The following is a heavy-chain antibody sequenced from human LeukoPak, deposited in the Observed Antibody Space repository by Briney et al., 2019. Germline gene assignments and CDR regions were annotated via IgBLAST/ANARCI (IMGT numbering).Heavy chain of an antibody. CDR3: ARDGPVGATTGAFDI. J-gene: IGHJ3*02. D-gene: IGHD1-26*01. CDR1: GYTFTGYY. V-gene: IGHV1-46*01. Sequence: ASVKVSCKASGYTFTGYYMHWVRQAPGQGLEWMGIINPSGGSTSYAQKFQGRVTMTRDTSTSTVYMELSSLRSEDTAVYYCARDGPVGATTGAFDIWGQGTMVTVSS. CDR2: INPSGGST.